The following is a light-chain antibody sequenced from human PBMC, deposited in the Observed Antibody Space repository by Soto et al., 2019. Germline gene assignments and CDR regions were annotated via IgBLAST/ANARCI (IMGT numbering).Light chain of an antibody. CDR2: AAS. CDR3: QQSYSTTRT. Sequence: IQMTQSPSSRSSSFGDRVTITCRASQSISSYLNWYHQKPGKAPKLLIYAASSLQSGVPSRFSGSVSGTDGTITISSLKPEDVATYYCQQSYSTTRTFGQGTKVDIK. J-gene: IGKJ1*01. V-gene: IGKV1-39*01. CDR1: QSISSY.